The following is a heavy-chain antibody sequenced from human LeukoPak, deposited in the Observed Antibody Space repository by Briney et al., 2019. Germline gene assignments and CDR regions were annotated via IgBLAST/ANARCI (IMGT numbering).Heavy chain of an antibody. Sequence: GGSLRLSCAASGFTFSSYAMSWVRQAPGKGLEWVSAISGSGGSTYYADSVKGRFTISRDNSKNTLYLQMNSLRAEDTAVYYCAKASSSPYYYYYYMDVWGKGTTVTVSS. CDR3: AKASSSPYYYYYYMDV. CDR1: GFTFSSYA. V-gene: IGHV3-23*01. CDR2: ISGSGGST. J-gene: IGHJ6*03. D-gene: IGHD6-6*01.